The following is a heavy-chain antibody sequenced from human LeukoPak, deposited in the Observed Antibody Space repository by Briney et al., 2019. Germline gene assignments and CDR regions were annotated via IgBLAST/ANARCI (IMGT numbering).Heavy chain of an antibody. CDR3: ARDRVWFGELFDY. CDR2: IWYDGSNK. D-gene: IGHD3-10*01. V-gene: IGHV3-33*01. CDR1: GFTFSSYG. J-gene: IGHJ4*02. Sequence: GGSLRLSCAASGFTFSSYGMHWVRQAPGKGLEWVAVIWYDGSNKYYADSVKGRFTISRDNSKNTLYLQMNSLRAEDTAVYYCARDRVWFGELFDYWGQGTLVTASS.